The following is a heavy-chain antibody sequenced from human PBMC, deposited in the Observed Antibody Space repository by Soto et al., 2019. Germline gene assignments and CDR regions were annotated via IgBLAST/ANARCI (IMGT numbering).Heavy chain of an antibody. CDR1: GGTFSSYA. CDR3: ARGGLYIVATRVVPAYGMDV. J-gene: IGHJ6*02. V-gene: IGHV1-69*01. Sequence: QVQLVQSGAEVKKPGSSVKVSCKASGGTFSSYAISWVRQAPGQGLEWMGGIIPIFGTANYAQKFQGRVAITADESTSTAYMELSSLRSEDTAVYYCARGGLYIVATRVVPAYGMDVWGQGTTVTVSS. D-gene: IGHD5-12*01. CDR2: IIPIFGTA.